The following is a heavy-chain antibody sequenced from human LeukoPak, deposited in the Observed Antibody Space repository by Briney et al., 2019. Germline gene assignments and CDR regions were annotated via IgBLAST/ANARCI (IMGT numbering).Heavy chain of an antibody. V-gene: IGHV3-23*01. CDR1: GFAFGSEA. CDR3: ATRDQDSSGCMTD. Sequence: GGSLRLSCAVSGFAFGSEAMSWVRQSPARGLEWVASISPGGGTTYYADSVKGRFTISRDNAKNSLYLQMNSLRAEDTAVYYCATRDQDSSGCMTDWGQGTLVTVSS. J-gene: IGHJ4*02. D-gene: IGHD6-19*01. CDR2: ISPGGGTT.